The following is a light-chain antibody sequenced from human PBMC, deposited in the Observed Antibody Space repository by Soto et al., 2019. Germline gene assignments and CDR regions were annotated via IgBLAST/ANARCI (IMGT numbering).Light chain of an antibody. CDR2: DAS. CDR3: QLYGGSPRT. Sequence: EIVLTQSPGTLSLSPGERATLSSRASQSVSSSSLAWYQQKRGQAPRLLIHDASSRATGIPDRFSGSGSGTDFTLTISRLEPEDFAVYYCQLYGGSPRTFGQGTKVDIK. V-gene: IGKV3-20*01. CDR1: QSVSSSS. J-gene: IGKJ1*01.